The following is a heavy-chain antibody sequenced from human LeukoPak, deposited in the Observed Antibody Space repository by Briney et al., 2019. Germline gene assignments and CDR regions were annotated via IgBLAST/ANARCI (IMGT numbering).Heavy chain of an antibody. J-gene: IGHJ4*02. CDR1: GYSISSGYY. V-gene: IGHV4-38-2*02. Sequence: SETLSLTCAVSGYSISSGYYWGWIRQPPGKGLEWIGSIYHSGSSYYNPSLKSRVSISLDTSKNQFSLRLSSVTAADTAVYYCARERTVPTDFDYWGQGTLVTIS. CDR3: ARERTVPTDFDY. CDR2: IYHSGSS. D-gene: IGHD4-17*01.